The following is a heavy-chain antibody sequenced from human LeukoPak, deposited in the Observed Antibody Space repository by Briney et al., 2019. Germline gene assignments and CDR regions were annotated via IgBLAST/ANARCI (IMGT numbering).Heavy chain of an antibody. D-gene: IGHD2-15*01. CDR3: ARALAGYCSGGSCYGYYFDY. CDR2: IIPIFGTA. J-gene: IGHJ4*02. Sequence: GSSVKVSCKASGGTFSSYAISWVRQAPGQGLEWMGGIIPIFGTANYAQKFQGRVTITADESTSTAYMELSSLRSEDTAVYYCARALAGYCSGGSCYGYYFDYWGQGTLVTVSS. CDR1: GGTFSSYA. V-gene: IGHV1-69*01.